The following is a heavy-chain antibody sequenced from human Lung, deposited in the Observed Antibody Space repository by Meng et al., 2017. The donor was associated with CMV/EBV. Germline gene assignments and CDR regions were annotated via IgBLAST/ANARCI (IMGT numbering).Heavy chain of an antibody. CDR2: IYHSGGT. CDR1: GGSISISTW. J-gene: IGHJ4*02. Sequence: VQLRGSGPGLVKPSGTLSLTCAVSGGSISISTWWSWVRQPPGKGLEWIGEIYHSGGTNYNPSLRGRVTISLDKSKNQFSLTLRSVTAADTAVYYCARDPYATGWAGWGQGTLVTVSS. D-gene: IGHD6-19*01. CDR3: ARDPYATGWAG. V-gene: IGHV4-4*02.